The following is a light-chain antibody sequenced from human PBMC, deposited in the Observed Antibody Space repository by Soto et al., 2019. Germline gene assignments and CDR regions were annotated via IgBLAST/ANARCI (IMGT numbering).Light chain of an antibody. Sequence: DIQMTQSPSTLSASVGDRVTITCQASQSINTWLAWYQQKPGKAPRLLIYTASSLESGVPSRFSGSGSGTEFTLTFSSLQLDDFATYYCQQHESYPRTFGQGTKVEIK. V-gene: IGKV1-5*03. CDR2: TAS. CDR1: QSINTW. J-gene: IGKJ1*01. CDR3: QQHESYPRT.